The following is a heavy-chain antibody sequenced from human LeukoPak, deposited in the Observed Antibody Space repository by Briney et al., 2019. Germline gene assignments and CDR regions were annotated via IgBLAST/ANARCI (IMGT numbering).Heavy chain of an antibody. V-gene: IGHV3-74*01. CDR1: GFTFSSYW. CDR3: AKESGGSSSWYDSWY. J-gene: IGHJ4*02. D-gene: IGHD6-13*01. Sequence: GGSLRLSCAASGFTFSSYWMHWVRQAPGKGLVWVSRINSDGSSTSYADSVKGRFTISRDNSKNTLYLQMNSLRAEDTAVYYCAKESGGSSSWYDSWYWGQGTLVTVSS. CDR2: INSDGSST.